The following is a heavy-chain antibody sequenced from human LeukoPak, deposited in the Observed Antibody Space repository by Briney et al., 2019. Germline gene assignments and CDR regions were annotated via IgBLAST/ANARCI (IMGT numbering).Heavy chain of an antibody. J-gene: IGHJ3*02. CDR1: GGSISSGDYY. V-gene: IGHV4-30-4*08. CDR3: ARVDYYDSSVTFDI. D-gene: IGHD3-22*01. CDR2: IYYSGNT. Sequence: SQTLSLTCTVSGGSISSGDYYWSWIRQPPGKGLEWIGYIYYSGNTYYNPSLKSRVTISVDTSKNQFSLKLSSVTAADTAVYYCARVDYYDSSVTFDIWGQGTMVTVSS.